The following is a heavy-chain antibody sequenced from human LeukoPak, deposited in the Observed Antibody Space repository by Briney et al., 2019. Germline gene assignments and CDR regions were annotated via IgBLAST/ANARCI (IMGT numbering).Heavy chain of an antibody. Sequence: PGGSLRLSCTASGFTFSSYTMSWVRQAPGKGLKWVSTITTGGPNTYYADSVKGRFTVSRDDSKNTLYLQMNSPRAEDTAVYYCAKDGGLWVSAHWGDSWGRGTLVPSPQ. CDR2: ITTGGPNT. V-gene: IGHV3-23*01. J-gene: IGHJ4*02. CDR3: AKDGGLWVSAHWGDS. CDR1: GFTFSSYT. D-gene: IGHD7-27*01.